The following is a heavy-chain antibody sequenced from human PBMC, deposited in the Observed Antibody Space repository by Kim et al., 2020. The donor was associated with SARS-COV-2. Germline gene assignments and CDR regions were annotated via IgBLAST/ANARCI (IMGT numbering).Heavy chain of an antibody. Sequence: GGSLRLSCAASGFTFSSYWMHWVRQAPGKGLVWVSRINSDGSSTSYADSVKGRFTISRDNAKNTLYLQMNSLRAEDTAVYYCASTGTIAAADYWGQGTLVTVSS. J-gene: IGHJ4*02. V-gene: IGHV3-74*01. CDR1: GFTFSSYW. D-gene: IGHD6-13*01. CDR3: ASTGTIAAADY. CDR2: INSDGSST.